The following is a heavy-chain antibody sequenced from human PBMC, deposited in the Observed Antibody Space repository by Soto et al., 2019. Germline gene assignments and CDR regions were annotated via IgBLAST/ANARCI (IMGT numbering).Heavy chain of an antibody. Sequence: QVQLVQSGAEVKMPGSSVKVSCKASGNTFSSHTINWVRQAPGQGLEWMGRIIPMHGVGKYAQHFRGRVTMTADTSTNTAYMELSNLRSADTAVYYCARGPCSGDCHPDSWGHGTLVLVSS. D-gene: IGHD2-21*02. CDR1: GNTFSSHT. CDR2: IIPMHGVG. CDR3: ARGPCSGDCHPDS. V-gene: IGHV1-69*02. J-gene: IGHJ5*01.